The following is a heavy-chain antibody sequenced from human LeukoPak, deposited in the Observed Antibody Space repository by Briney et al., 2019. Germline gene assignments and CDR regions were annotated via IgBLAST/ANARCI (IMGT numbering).Heavy chain of an antibody. J-gene: IGHJ4*02. V-gene: IGHV1-24*01. CDR3: ATGNGGSYSLFDY. CDR1: GYTLTELS. Sequence: ASVKVSCKVPGYTLTELSMHWVRQAPGKGLEWMGGFDPEDGETIYAQKFQGRVTMTEDTSTDTAYMELSSLRSEDTAVYYCATGNGGSYSLFDYWGQGTLVTVSS. D-gene: IGHD1-26*01. CDR2: FDPEDGET.